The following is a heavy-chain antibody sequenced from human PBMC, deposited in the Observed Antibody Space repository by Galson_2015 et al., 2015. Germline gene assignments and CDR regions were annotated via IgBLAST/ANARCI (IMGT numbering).Heavy chain of an antibody. CDR2: ISGSGGST. V-gene: IGHV3-23*01. CDR3: AKGLFYSNYGYFDY. CDR1: GYSFASYW. Sequence: SGAEVKKPGESLKISCTGSGYSFASYWIGWVRQAPGKGLEWVSAISGSGGSTYYADSVKGRFTISRDNSKNTLYLQMNSLRAEDTAVYYCAKGLFYSNYGYFDYWGQGTLVTVSS. J-gene: IGHJ4*02. D-gene: IGHD4-11*01.